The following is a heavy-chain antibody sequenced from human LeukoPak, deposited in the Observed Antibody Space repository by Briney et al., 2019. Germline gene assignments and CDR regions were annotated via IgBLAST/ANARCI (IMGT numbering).Heavy chain of an antibody. Sequence: GGSLRLSCAASGFTFSSYEMNWVRQAPGKGLGWVSYISSSAGTIYYTDSVKGRFTISRDNAKNSLYLQMNSLRAEDTAVYYCAREASSGDLEYWGQGTLVTVSS. CDR2: ISSSAGTI. CDR1: GFTFSSYE. V-gene: IGHV3-48*03. D-gene: IGHD4-17*01. J-gene: IGHJ4*02. CDR3: AREASSGDLEY.